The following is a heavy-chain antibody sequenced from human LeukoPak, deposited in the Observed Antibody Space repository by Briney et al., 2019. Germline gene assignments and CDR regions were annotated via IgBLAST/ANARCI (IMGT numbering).Heavy chain of an antibody. J-gene: IGHJ4*02. D-gene: IGHD5-12*01. V-gene: IGHV3-30*18. CDR2: ISYDGSNK. CDR3: AKSDEGYVLSY. CDR1: GFTFSSYG. Sequence: GGSLRLSCAASGFTFSSYGMHWVRQAPGKGLEWVAVISYDGSNKYYADSVKGRFTISRDNSKNTLHLQMNSLRAEDTAVYYCAKSDEGYVLSYWGQGTLVTVSS.